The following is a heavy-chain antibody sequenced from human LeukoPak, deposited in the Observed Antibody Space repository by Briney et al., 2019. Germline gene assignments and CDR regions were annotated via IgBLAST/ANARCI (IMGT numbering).Heavy chain of an antibody. J-gene: IGHJ6*02. V-gene: IGHV4-61*02. CDR3: ARDESAFGATYYYYGMDV. CDR1: GGSISSSSYY. Sequence: PSETLSLTCTVSGGSISSSSYYWGWIRQPAGKGLEWIGRIYTSGSTNYNPSLKSRVTMSVDTSKNQFSLKLSSVTAADTAVYYCARDESAFGATYYYYGMDVWGQGTTVTVSS. CDR2: IYTSGST. D-gene: IGHD3-3*01.